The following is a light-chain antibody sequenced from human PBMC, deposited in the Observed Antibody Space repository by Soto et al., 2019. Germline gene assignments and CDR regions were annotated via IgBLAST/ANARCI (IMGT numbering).Light chain of an antibody. CDR1: QRVSSSY. CDR3: HQYGASPNT. Sequence: EIVFAPFPVPLFSFPGARAPLSCGARQRVSSSYINWYQQKPGQAPRLLIYGSTIRATGIPDRFSGNGSGTDFTLTISRLQPEDFAVYYCHQYGASPNTFGQGTKVDIK. J-gene: IGKJ1*01. CDR2: GST. V-gene: IGKV3-20*01.